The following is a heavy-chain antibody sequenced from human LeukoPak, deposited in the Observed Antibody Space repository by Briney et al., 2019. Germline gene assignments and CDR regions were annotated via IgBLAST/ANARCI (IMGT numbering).Heavy chain of an antibody. D-gene: IGHD3-10*01. Sequence: PSETLSLTCTVSGGSISSYYWSWIRQPAGQGLKWIGRIYTSGSTNYNPSLKSRVTISVDTSKNQFSLKLSSVTAADTAVYYCSRYAPMVRGVMGYYFDYWGQGTLVSVSS. V-gene: IGHV4-4*07. J-gene: IGHJ4*02. CDR3: SRYAPMVRGVMGYYFDY. CDR1: GGSISSYY. CDR2: IYTSGST.